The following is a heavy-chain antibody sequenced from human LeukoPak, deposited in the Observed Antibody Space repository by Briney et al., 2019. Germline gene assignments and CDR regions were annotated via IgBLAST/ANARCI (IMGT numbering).Heavy chain of an antibody. D-gene: IGHD6-13*01. CDR3: ARGRTGYSSSLPDY. V-gene: IGHV3-74*01. CDR1: GFTFDDYG. CDR2: INSDASNR. Sequence: GGSLRLSCAASGFTFDDYGMSWVRQAPGKGLVWVSRINSDASNRSYADAVKGRFTISRDNAKNRMYLQMNSLRAEDTAVYYCARGRTGYSSSLPDYWGQGTLVTVSS. J-gene: IGHJ4*02.